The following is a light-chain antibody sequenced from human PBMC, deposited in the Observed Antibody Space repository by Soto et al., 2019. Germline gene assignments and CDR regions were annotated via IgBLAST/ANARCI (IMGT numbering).Light chain of an antibody. CDR3: QQYDSYSWT. CDR2: DVS. V-gene: IGKV1-5*01. Sequence: DIHMTQSPSTLSSSLGDRVTITVLAIQSISSWWAWYQQKPGKAPKLLIYDVSSLESGVPSRFSGSGSGTEFILTISSLQPDDFATYYCQQYDSYSWTFDQGTKVDIK. CDR1: QSISSW. J-gene: IGKJ1*01.